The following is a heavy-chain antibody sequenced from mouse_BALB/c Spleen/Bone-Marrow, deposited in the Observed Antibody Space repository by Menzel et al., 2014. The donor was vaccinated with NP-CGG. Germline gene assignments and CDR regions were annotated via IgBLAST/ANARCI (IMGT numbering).Heavy chain of an antibody. CDR2: INPSNGRT. CDR3: AKLVYGSSCIMDF. V-gene: IGHV1S81*02. CDR1: GYTFTGHW. D-gene: IGHD1-1*01. J-gene: IGHJ4*01. Sequence: QVQLQQSGAELVKPGASVKLSCKASGYTFTGHWMHRVKQRLGQGLEWIGEINPSNGRTNYNEKFKSMAILTVDKSSSTAYIRLSRLTSEESVTFYCAKLVYGSSCIMDFWGQGTSVTLSS.